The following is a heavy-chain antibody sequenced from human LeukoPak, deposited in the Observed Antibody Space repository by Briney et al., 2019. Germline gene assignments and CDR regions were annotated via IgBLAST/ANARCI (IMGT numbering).Heavy chain of an antibody. D-gene: IGHD3-16*01. CDR3: EREGGGNWFDP. V-gene: IGHV3-7*03. CDR2: IKQDGSEK. J-gene: IGHJ5*02. CDR1: GFTFSSYW. Sequence: GGSLRLSCAASGFTFSSYWMSWVRQAPGKGLEWVANIKQDGSEKYYVDSVKGRFTISRDNAKNSLYLQMNSLRAEDTAVYYCEREGGGNWFDPWGQGTLVTVSS.